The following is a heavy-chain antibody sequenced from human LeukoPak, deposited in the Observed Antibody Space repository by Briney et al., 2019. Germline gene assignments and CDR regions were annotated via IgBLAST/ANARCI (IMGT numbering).Heavy chain of an antibody. D-gene: IGHD2-8*01. V-gene: IGHV4-38-2*02. CDR3: ARRLGLYCTNGVCYTGEFDY. Sequence: SETLSLTCTVSGYSISSGYFWGWIRQPPGKGLEWIGSIDHSGSTYYNPSLKSRVTISVDTSKNQFSLKLSSVTAADTAVYYCARRLGLYCTNGVCYTGEFDYWGQGTLVTVSS. CDR2: IDHSGST. J-gene: IGHJ4*02. CDR1: GYSISSGYF.